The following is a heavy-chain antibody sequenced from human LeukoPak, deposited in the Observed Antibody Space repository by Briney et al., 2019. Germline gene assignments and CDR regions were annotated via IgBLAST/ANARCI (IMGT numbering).Heavy chain of an antibody. V-gene: IGHV3-23*01. CDR3: ARGISYSSGWFYFDY. Sequence: GGSLRLSCAASGFTFSSYAMSWVRQAPGKGLEWVSAISGSGGSTYYADSVKGRFTISRDNSKNTLYLQMNSLRVEDTAVYHCARGISYSSGWFYFDYWGQGMLVTVSS. CDR2: ISGSGGST. J-gene: IGHJ4*02. CDR1: GFTFSSYA. D-gene: IGHD6-19*01.